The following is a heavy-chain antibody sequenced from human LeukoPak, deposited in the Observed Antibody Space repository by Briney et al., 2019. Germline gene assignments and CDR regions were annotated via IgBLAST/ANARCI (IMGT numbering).Heavy chain of an antibody. D-gene: IGHD3-22*01. CDR1: GFTFSSSW. Sequence: GGSLRLSCAASGFTFSSSWMHWVGQAPGKGLVWVSRIKSDVTTTGYADSVKGRFTISRDNAKDTLYLQMNTLRAEDTAVYYCASGTWLNYWGQGTLVTVSS. J-gene: IGHJ4*02. CDR3: ASGTWLNY. CDR2: IKSDVTTT. V-gene: IGHV3-74*01.